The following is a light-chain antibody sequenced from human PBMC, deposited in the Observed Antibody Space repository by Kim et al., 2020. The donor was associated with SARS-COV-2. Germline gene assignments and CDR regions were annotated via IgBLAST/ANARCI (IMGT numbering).Light chain of an antibody. CDR2: LETSGSY. J-gene: IGLJ3*02. CDR1: SGHSSYI. Sequence: QLVLTQSSSASASLGSSVKLTCTLSSGHSSYIAWHQQQPGKAPRYLMRLETSGSYNKGSGVLDRFSGSSSGADCYLTISNLQSEDEADYYCETWDSDTWVFGGGTQLTVL. CDR3: ETWDSDTWV. V-gene: IGLV4-60*03.